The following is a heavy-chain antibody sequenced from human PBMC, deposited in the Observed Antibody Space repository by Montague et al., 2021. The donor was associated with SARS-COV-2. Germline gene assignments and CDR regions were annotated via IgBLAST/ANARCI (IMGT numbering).Heavy chain of an antibody. CDR1: GFSLSTSGMC. CDR3: ARSHYDILTGYYTFFDY. CDR2: IDWDXDK. Sequence: PALVKPTQTLTLTCTFSGFSLSTSGMCVSWIRQPPGKALEWLALIDWDXDKYYSTSLKTRLTISKDTSKNRVVLTMTNMDPVDTATYYCARSHYDILTGYYTFFDYGGRGTLATVSS. D-gene: IGHD3-9*01. J-gene: IGHJ4*02. V-gene: IGHV2-70*01.